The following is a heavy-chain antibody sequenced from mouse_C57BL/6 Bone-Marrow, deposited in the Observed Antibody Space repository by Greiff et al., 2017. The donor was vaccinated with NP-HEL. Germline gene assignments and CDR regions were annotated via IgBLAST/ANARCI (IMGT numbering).Heavy chain of an antibody. CDR1: GYTFTSYG. J-gene: IGHJ3*01. CDR3: ARSLYYGNPAY. Sequence: QVQLQQSGAELARPGASVKLSCKASGYTFTSYGISWVKQRTGQGLEWIGEIYPRSGNTYYNEKFKGKATLTADKSSSTAYMELRSLTSEDSAVYFCARSLYYGNPAYWGQGTLVTVSA. CDR2: IYPRSGNT. V-gene: IGHV1-81*01. D-gene: IGHD2-1*01.